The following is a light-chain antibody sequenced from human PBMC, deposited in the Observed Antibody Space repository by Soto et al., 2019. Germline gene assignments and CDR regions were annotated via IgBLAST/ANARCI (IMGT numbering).Light chain of an antibody. Sequence: DIQMTQSPSTLSASVGERLTITCRPSRNTNTGLAWYQQIPGKAPKLLIYAGSTLQRGVPSRFSGSGSGTEFTLTISSLQPDDFATFYCQQYKTYSRTFGQGTTVEVK. V-gene: IGKV1-5*03. CDR3: QQYKTYSRT. J-gene: IGKJ1*01. CDR1: RNTNTG. CDR2: AGS.